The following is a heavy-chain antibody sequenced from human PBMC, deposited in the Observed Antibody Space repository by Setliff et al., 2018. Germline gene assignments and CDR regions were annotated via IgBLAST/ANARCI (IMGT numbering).Heavy chain of an antibody. D-gene: IGHD1-26*01. CDR1: GYTFTTYD. V-gene: IGHV1-18*01. Sequence: GASVKVSCKASGYTFTTYDIIWVRQATGQGLEWMGWISGYNGYTVYAQKLQGRVTLTTDTSTGTAYMEVRSLRSDDTAFYYCVRSGKFGMRFWFDQWGQGTLVTVSS. CDR3: VRSGKFGMRFWFDQ. J-gene: IGHJ5*02. CDR2: ISGYNGYT.